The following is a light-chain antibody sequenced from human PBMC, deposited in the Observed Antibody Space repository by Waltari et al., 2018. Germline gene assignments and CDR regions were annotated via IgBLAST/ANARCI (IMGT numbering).Light chain of an antibody. V-gene: IGKV1-39*01. CDR3: QEGHGTNS. CDR2: AVS. CDR1: QYVSHH. J-gene: IGKJ2*03. Sequence: IQLTQYPSSLSASVGDRVTIACRASQYVSHHLNWYQQLPGKAPKLLIYAVSTLASGVPSRFSGSGSGTDFTLTISSLQPEDFATYYCQEGHGTNSFGQGTKVEIK.